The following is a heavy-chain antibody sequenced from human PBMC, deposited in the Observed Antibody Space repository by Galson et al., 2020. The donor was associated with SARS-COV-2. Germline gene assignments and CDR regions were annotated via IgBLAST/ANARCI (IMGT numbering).Heavy chain of an antibody. CDR3: AKDRYCSGGSCYSGMDV. Sequence: GGSLRLSCAASGFTFSSYGMHWVRQAPGKGLEWVAVISYDGSNKYYADSVKGRFTISRDNSKNTLYLQMNSLRAEDTAVYYCAKDRYCSGGSCYSGMDVWGLGTTVTVSS. J-gene: IGHJ6*02. CDR2: ISYDGSNK. CDR1: GFTFSSYG. V-gene: IGHV3-30*18. D-gene: IGHD2-15*01.